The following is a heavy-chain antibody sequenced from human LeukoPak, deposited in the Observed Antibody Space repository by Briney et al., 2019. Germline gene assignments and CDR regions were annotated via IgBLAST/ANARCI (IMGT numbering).Heavy chain of an antibody. CDR1: GYTFTSYG. D-gene: IGHD3-22*01. CDR3: ARWDLYYYDSSGSAYFDY. V-gene: IGHV1-18*01. CDR2: ISAYNGNT. J-gene: IGHJ4*02. Sequence: ASVKVSCKASGYTFTSYGISWVRQAPGQGLEWMGWISAYNGNTNYAQKLQGRVTMTTDTSTSTAYMELRSLRSDDTAVYYCARWDLYYYDSSGSAYFDYWGQGTLVTVSS.